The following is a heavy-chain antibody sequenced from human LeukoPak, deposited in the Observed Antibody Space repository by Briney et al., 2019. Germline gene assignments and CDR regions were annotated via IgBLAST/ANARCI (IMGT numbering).Heavy chain of an antibody. CDR3: ARDWYSSSWPEFDY. V-gene: IGHV1-18*01. J-gene: IGHJ4*02. CDR2: ISAYNGNT. Sequence: ASVKVSCKASGYTFTSYGISWVRQAPGQGLEWMGWISAYNGNTNYAQKLQGRVTTTTDTSTGTAYMELRSLRSDDTAVYYCARDWYSSSWPEFDYWGQGTLVTVSS. CDR1: GYTFTSYG. D-gene: IGHD6-13*01.